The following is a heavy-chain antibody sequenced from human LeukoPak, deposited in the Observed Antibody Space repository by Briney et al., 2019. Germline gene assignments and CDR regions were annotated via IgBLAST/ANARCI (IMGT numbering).Heavy chain of an antibody. J-gene: IGHJ4*02. Sequence: GSSVKVSCKASGGTFSSYAISWVRQAPGQGLEWMGGIIPIFGTANYAQKFQGRVTITADESTSTAYMELSSLRSEDTAVYYCATASGAYDILTGYSDWGQGTLVTVSS. V-gene: IGHV1-69*01. CDR3: ATASGAYDILTGYSD. CDR2: IIPIFGTA. D-gene: IGHD3-9*01. CDR1: GGTFSSYA.